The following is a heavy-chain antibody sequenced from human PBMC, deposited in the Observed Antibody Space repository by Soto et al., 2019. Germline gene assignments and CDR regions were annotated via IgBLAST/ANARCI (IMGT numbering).Heavy chain of an antibody. CDR2: IWYDGSNK. D-gene: IGHD1-26*01. Sequence: GGSLRLSCAASGFTFSSYGMHWVRQAPGKGLEWVAVIWYDGSNKYYADSVKGRFTISRDNSKNTLYLQMNSLRAEDTAVYYRARVKGGNEDHYFDYWGQGTLVTVSS. CDR3: ARVKGGNEDHYFDY. V-gene: IGHV3-33*01. CDR1: GFTFSSYG. J-gene: IGHJ4*02.